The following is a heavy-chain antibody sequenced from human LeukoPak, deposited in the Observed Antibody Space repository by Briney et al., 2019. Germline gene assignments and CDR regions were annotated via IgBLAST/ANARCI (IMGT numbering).Heavy chain of an antibody. Sequence: PGGSLRLSCAASGFTFSSYSMNWVRQAPGKGLEWVSSISSSSSYIYYADSVKGRFTISRDNAKNSLYLQMNSLRAEDTAVYYCARVGITIFGVVILDDAFDIWGQGTMVTVSS. D-gene: IGHD3-3*01. CDR3: ARVGITIFGVVILDDAFDI. CDR2: ISSSSSYI. V-gene: IGHV3-21*01. J-gene: IGHJ3*02. CDR1: GFTFSSYS.